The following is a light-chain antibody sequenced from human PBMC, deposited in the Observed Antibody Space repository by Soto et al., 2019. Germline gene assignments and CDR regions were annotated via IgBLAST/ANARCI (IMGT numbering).Light chain of an antibody. CDR2: GAS. CDR1: QSVSSN. Sequence: DIVMTQSPATLSVSPGERVTLSCRARQSVSSNLAWYQQKPGQAPRLLIYGASTRATGLPARFSGSGSGTEFTLTISSLQSEDFAVYYCQQRSNWLFTFGPGTRVDLK. J-gene: IGKJ3*01. V-gene: IGKV3-15*01. CDR3: QQRSNWLFT.